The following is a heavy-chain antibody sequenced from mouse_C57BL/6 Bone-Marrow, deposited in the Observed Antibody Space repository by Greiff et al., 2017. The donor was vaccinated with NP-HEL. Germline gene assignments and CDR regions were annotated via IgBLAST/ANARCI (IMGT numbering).Heavy chain of an antibody. D-gene: IGHD2-4*01. CDR1: GFSLTSYG. Sequence: QVQLKESGPGLVQPSQSLSITCTVSGFSLTSYGVHWVRQSPGKGLEWLGVIWSGGSTDYNAAFISRLSISKDNSKSQVFFKMNSLQADDTAIYYCARTYDYVQLNWYFDVWGTGTTVTVSS. CDR3: ARTYDYVQLNWYFDV. J-gene: IGHJ1*03. CDR2: IWSGGST. V-gene: IGHV2-2*01.